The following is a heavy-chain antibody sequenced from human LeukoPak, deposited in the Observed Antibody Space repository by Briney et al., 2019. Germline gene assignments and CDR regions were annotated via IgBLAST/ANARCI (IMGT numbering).Heavy chain of an antibody. CDR1: GYTFTSYG. J-gene: IGHJ6*03. CDR3: ARAERQPYYYYYYMDV. CDR2: ISAYNGNT. Sequence: ASVKVSCKASGYTFTSYGISWVRQAPGQGLEWMGWISAYNGNTNYAQKLQGRVTMTTDTSTSTAYMELRSLRSDDTAVYYCARAERQPYYYYYYMDVWGQGTLVTVSS. D-gene: IGHD6-13*01. V-gene: IGHV1-18*01.